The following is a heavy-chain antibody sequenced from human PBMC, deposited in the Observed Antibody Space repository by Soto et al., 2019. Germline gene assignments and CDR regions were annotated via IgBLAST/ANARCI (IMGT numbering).Heavy chain of an antibody. D-gene: IGHD2-15*01. Sequence: QVQLVESGGGVVQPGRSLRLSCAASGFTFSSYGMHWVRQAPGKGLEWVAVIWYDGSNKYYADSVKGRFTISRDNSKNTLYLQMNSLRAEDTAVYYCERDPYCSGGSCYWGDYYYGMDVWGQGTTVTVSS. CDR3: ERDPYCSGGSCYWGDYYYGMDV. J-gene: IGHJ6*02. CDR1: GFTFSSYG. CDR2: IWYDGSNK. V-gene: IGHV3-33*01.